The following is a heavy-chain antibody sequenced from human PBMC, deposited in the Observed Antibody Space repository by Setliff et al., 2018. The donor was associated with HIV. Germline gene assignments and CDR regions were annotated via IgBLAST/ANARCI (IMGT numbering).Heavy chain of an antibody. V-gene: IGHV4-34*01. J-gene: IGHJ4*02. D-gene: IGHD3-3*01. CDR2: INHSGDT. Sequence: PSETLSLTCAVYGGSFSGYFWSWIRQSPGKGLEWIGEINHSGDTYYNPSLKSRVSISIDTSKNQFSLKLSSVTAADTAVYYCARHLESKLLSYWGQGTLVTVSS. CDR3: ARHLESKLLSY. CDR1: GGSFSGYF.